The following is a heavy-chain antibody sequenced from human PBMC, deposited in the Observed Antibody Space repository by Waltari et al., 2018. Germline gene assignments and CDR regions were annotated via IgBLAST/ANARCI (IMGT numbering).Heavy chain of an antibody. CDR1: APIVSDLA. J-gene: IGHJ4*02. CDR3: ATARWLPLDS. Sequence: VQLIQTGAAVKRPGASVTVYCEFHAPIVSDLAVHWVRQAPGNGLEWMGGYDSEENQIIYAQKFQGRVLMTEDPSKYTAYIKFTNLRSEDTATYFCATARWLPLDSWGQGTLISVSS. V-gene: IGHV1-24*01. CDR2: YDSEENQI. D-gene: IGHD5-12*01.